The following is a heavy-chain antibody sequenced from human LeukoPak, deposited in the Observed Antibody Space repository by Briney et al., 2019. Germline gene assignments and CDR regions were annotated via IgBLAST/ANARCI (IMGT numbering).Heavy chain of an antibody. CDR1: GFTFSDYW. V-gene: IGHV3-7*01. Sequence: GGSLRLSCAASGFTFSDYWMNWIRQAPGKGLEWVARIMKDGNEKYYVESIKGRFTISRDNAKNALCLQMNGLRAEDTGVYYCARGHLDPWGQGTLVTVSS. J-gene: IGHJ5*02. CDR2: IMKDGNEK. CDR3: ARGHLDP.